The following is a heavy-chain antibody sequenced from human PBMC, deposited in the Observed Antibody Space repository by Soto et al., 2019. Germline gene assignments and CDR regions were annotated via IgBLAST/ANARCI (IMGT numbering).Heavy chain of an antibody. CDR2: IYYSGST. Sequence: PSETLSLTCTVSGGSISSYYWSWIRQPPGKGLEWIGYIYYSGSTNYNPSLKSRVTISVDTSKNQFSLKLSSVTAADTAVYYCARGGDGYSLLYGKDVWSQGTTVTVSS. V-gene: IGHV4-59*01. CDR3: ARGGDGYSLLYGKDV. D-gene: IGHD5-18*01. J-gene: IGHJ6*02. CDR1: GGSISSYY.